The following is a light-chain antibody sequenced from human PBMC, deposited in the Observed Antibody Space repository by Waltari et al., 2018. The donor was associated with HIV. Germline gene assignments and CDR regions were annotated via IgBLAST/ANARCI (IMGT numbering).Light chain of an antibody. CDR1: NSDIGTYDY. CDR3: SSFANRDGFYVL. Sequence: QSALPQPPSASGSPGQSVTLSCTGPNSDIGTYDYVSWYQHHPGKAPKLVISEVTKRPSGVSDRFSGSKSGNTAFLTVSGLQAEDEADYYCSSFANRDGFYVLFGGGTRLTVL. V-gene: IGLV2-8*01. J-gene: IGLJ2*01. CDR2: EVT.